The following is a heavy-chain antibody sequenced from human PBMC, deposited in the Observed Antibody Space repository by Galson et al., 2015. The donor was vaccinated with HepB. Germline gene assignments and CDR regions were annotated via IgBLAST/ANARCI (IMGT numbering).Heavy chain of an antibody. CDR3: TRTLGIAVAGTRYFDL. CDR2: IRSKAYGGTT. D-gene: IGHD6-19*01. CDR1: GFTFGDYA. Sequence: SLRLSCAASGFTFGDYAMSWFRQAPGKGLEWVGFIRSKAYGGTTEYAASVKGRFTISRDDSKSIAYLRMNSLKTEDTAVYYCTRTLGIAVAGTRYFDLWGRGTLVTVSS. V-gene: IGHV3-49*03. J-gene: IGHJ2*01.